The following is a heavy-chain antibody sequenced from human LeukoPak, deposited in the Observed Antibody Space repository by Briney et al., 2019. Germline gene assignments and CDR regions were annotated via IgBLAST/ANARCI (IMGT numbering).Heavy chain of an antibody. CDR1: GFTVSSNY. V-gene: IGHV3-30*02. D-gene: IGHD6-13*01. Sequence: TGGSLRLSCAASGFTVSSNYMSWVRQAPGKGLEWVAFIRYDGSNKYYADSVKGRFTISRDNSKNTLYLQMNSLRAEDTAVYYCAKDYRRQQPRGWFDPWGQGTLVTVSS. J-gene: IGHJ5*02. CDR3: AKDYRRQQPRGWFDP. CDR2: IRYDGSNK.